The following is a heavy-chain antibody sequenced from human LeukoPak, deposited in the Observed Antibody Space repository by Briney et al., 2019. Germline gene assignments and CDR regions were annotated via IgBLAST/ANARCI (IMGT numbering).Heavy chain of an antibody. CDR3: TKRLVRHFDY. D-gene: IGHD6-19*01. J-gene: IGHJ4*02. V-gene: IGHV3-23*01. CDR2: ISASDDST. CDR1: GFTFSNYE. Sequence: GGSLRLSCAASGFTFSNYEMNWVRQAPGKGLEWVSTISASDDSTYYADSVKGRFTISRDKSTNTLYLQMNSLRAEDTAVYYCTKRLVRHFDYWGQGTLVTVSS.